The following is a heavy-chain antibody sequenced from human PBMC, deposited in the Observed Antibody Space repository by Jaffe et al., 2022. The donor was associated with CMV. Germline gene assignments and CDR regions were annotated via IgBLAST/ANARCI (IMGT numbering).Heavy chain of an antibody. D-gene: IGHD6-19*01. V-gene: IGHV1-18*01. CDR3: ARGLSSGWYSELGYYYGMDV. CDR1: GYTFTSYG. J-gene: IGHJ6*02. Sequence: QVQLVQSGAEVKKPGASVKVSCKASGYTFTSYGISWVRQAPGQGLEWMGWISAYNGNTNYAQKLQGRVTMTTDTSTSTAYMELRSLRSDDTAVYYCARGLSSGWYSELGYYYGMDVWGQGTTVTVSS. CDR2: ISAYNGNT.